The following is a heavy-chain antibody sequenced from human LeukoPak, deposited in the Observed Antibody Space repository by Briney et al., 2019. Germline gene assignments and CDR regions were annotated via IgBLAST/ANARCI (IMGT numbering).Heavy chain of an antibody. CDR3: ARDLRAYYDSSGYEGAFDI. J-gene: IGHJ3*02. V-gene: IGHV1-2*02. Sequence: GASVKVSCKASGYTFTGYYMHWVRQAPGQGLEWMGWINPNSGGTNYAQKFQGRVTMTRDTSISTAYMELSRLRSDDTAVYYCARDLRAYYDSSGYEGAFDIWGQGTMVTVSS. CDR1: GYTFTGYY. D-gene: IGHD3-22*01. CDR2: INPNSGGT.